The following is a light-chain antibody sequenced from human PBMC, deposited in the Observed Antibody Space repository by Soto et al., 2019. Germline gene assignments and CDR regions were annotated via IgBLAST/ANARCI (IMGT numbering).Light chain of an antibody. CDR2: DVS. Sequence: NQMTHSPSTLSASVPDRVTITCRASQSFDIWLAWYQHKPGRAPQLLIYDVSTLHSGVPSRFSGSGSGTEFTLTISSLQPDDFATYYCQQYKSNWPFGQGTKV. V-gene: IGKV1-5*01. CDR3: QQYKSNWP. CDR1: QSFDIW. J-gene: IGKJ1*01.